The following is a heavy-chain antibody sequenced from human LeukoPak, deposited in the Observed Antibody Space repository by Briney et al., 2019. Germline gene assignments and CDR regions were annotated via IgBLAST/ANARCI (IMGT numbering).Heavy chain of an antibody. J-gene: IGHJ4*02. CDR1: GGSISSYY. Sequence: SETLSLTCTVSGGSISSYYWSWIRQPAGKGLEWIGRIYSSGSTNYNPSLKSRVTISVDTSKNQFSLNLSSVTAADTAVYYCARHTHNSGWFFGGQGTLVTVSS. D-gene: IGHD6-13*01. CDR2: IYSSGST. CDR3: ARHTHNSGWFF. V-gene: IGHV4-4*07.